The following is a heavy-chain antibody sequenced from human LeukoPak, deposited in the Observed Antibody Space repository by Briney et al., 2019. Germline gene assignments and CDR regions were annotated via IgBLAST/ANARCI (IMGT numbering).Heavy chain of an antibody. J-gene: IGHJ4*02. D-gene: IGHD3-16*01. V-gene: IGHV4-61*02. CDR1: GGSISSGHYY. Sequence: PSETLSLTCTVSGGSISSGHYYWSWIRQPAGKGLEWIGRIYTSGSTNYNPSLQSRVTISVDTSKNQFSLKLSSVTAADTAVYYCARGFWGGNDYTYYFDYRGQGTLVTVSS. CDR2: IYTSGST. CDR3: ARGFWGGNDYTYYFDY.